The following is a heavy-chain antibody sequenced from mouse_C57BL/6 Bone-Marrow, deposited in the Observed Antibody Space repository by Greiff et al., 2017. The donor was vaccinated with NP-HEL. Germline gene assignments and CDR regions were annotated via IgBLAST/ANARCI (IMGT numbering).Heavy chain of an antibody. CDR3: AREGNYYYGFAY. Sequence: VQLQQSGSELRRPGSSVKLSCKDFDSEVFPIAYMSWVRQKPGHGFEWIGGILPSIGRTIYGEKFEDKATVDADTLSNTAYLELNSLTSEDAAIYYCAREGNYYYGFAYGGQGTLVTVSA. J-gene: IGHJ3*01. V-gene: IGHV15-2*01. CDR1: DSEVFPIAY. CDR2: ILPSIGRT. D-gene: IGHD1-1*01.